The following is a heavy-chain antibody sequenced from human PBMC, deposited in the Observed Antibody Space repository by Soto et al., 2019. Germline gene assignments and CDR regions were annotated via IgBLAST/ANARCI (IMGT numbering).Heavy chain of an antibody. CDR3: ARDSHYYDSSGYYSGLDY. V-gene: IGHV4-30-4*01. Sequence: SETLSLTCTVSGGSISSGDYYWSWIRQPPGKGLEWIGYIYYSGSTYYNPSLKSRVTISVDTSKNQFSLKLSSVTAADTAVYYCARDSHYYDSSGYYSGLDYWGPGTLVTLS. D-gene: IGHD3-22*01. J-gene: IGHJ4*02. CDR1: GGSISSGDYY. CDR2: IYYSGST.